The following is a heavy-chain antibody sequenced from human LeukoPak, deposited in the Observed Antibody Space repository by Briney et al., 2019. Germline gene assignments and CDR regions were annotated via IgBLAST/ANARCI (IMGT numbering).Heavy chain of an antibody. CDR3: AKDNPFRFLEVIGNFQH. D-gene: IGHD3-3*01. Sequence: PGGSLRLSCAASGFTFSSYAMSWVRQAPGKGLEWVSAISGSGGSTYYADSVKGRFTISRDNSKNTLYLQMNSLRAEDTAVYYCAKDNPFRFLEVIGNFQHWGQGTLVTVSS. J-gene: IGHJ1*01. CDR1: GFTFSSYA. V-gene: IGHV3-23*01. CDR2: ISGSGGST.